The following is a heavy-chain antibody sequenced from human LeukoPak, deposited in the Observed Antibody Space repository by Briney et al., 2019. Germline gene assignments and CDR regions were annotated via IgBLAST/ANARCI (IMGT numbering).Heavy chain of an antibody. CDR2: ISGSGGST. V-gene: IGHV3-23*01. CDR1: GFTFSSYA. CDR3: AKDSSGPWELLGAAFDI. J-gene: IGHJ3*02. D-gene: IGHD1-26*01. Sequence: GGSLRLSCAASGFTFSSYAMSWVRQAPGKGLEWVSAISGSGGSTYYADSVKGRFTISRDNSKNTLYLQMNSLRAEDTAAYYCAKDSSGPWELLGAAFDIWGQGTMVTVSS.